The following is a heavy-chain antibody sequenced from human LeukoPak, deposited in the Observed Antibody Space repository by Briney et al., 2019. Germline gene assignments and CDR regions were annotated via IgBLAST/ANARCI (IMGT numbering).Heavy chain of an antibody. V-gene: IGHV1-69*05. CDR3: ARANYDFWSGYYTGFDY. D-gene: IGHD3-3*01. Sequence: ASVKVSCKASGGTFSSYAISWVRQAPGQGLEWMGGIIPIFGTANYAQKFQGRVTMTRDTSISTAYMELSRLRSDDTAVYYCARANYDFWSGYYTGFDYWGQGTLVTVSS. CDR2: IIPIFGTA. J-gene: IGHJ4*02. CDR1: GGTFSSYA.